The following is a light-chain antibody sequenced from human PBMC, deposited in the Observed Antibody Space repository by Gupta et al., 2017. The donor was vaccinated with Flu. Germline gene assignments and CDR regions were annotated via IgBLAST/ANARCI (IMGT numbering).Light chain of an antibody. CDR3: QQYYSTPRT. CDR2: WAS. Sequence: DIVMTQSPDSLAVSLGETATINCKSSQSVLYSCNNKNYLAWYQQKPGQPPKLLIYWASTRESGVPVRFSGSGSGTDFTLTISSLQAEDVAVYYCQQYYSTPRTFGQGTKLEIK. V-gene: IGKV4-1*01. CDR1: QSVLYSCNNKNY. J-gene: IGKJ2*01.